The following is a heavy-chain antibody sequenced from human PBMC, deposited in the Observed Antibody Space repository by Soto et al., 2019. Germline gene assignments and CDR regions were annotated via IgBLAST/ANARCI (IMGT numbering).Heavy chain of an antibody. Sequence: SETLSLTCTVSGGSISSYYWSWIRQPPGKGLEWIGYIYYSGSTNYNPSLKSRVTISVDTSKNQFSLKLSSVTAADTAVYYCGREYYDFWSGSDNYYYYYMDVWGKGTTVTVSS. CDR3: GREYYDFWSGSDNYYYYYMDV. J-gene: IGHJ6*03. CDR1: GGSISSYY. CDR2: IYYSGST. V-gene: IGHV4-59*01. D-gene: IGHD3-3*01.